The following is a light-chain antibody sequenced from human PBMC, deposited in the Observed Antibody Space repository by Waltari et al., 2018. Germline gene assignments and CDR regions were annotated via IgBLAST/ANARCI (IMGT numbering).Light chain of an antibody. J-gene: IGLJ3*02. CDR1: RSAIGSYNV. Sequence: QSPLTHPASGSGSRGQSSTISCAGRRSAIGSYNVVSWDQHHPGKAPKLLIDGFNNRPSGVSNRFSGSKSGNTASLTISGLQAEDEADYYCSSYAGSVVFGGGTKLAVL. V-gene: IGLV2-23*02. CDR3: SSYAGSVV. CDR2: GFN.